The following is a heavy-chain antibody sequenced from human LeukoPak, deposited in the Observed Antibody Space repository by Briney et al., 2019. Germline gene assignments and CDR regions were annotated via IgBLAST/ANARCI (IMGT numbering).Heavy chain of an antibody. J-gene: IGHJ4*02. CDR2: IYYSGST. CDR3: ARHGGIGSFDY. D-gene: IGHD2-21*01. V-gene: IGHV4-28*01. CDR1: GYSISSSNW. Sequence: SETLSLTCAVSGYSISSSNWWGWIRQPPGKGLEWIGYIYYSGSTYDNPSLKSRVTMSVDTSKNQFSLKLSSVTAVDTAVYYCARHGGIGSFDYWGQGTLVTVSS.